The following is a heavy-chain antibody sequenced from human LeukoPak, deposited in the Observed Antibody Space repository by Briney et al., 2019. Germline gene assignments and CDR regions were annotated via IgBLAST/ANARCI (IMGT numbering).Heavy chain of an antibody. CDR2: ISAFNGHT. Sequence: ASVKVSCKASGYTFTNYGINWVRHAPGQGLEWMGWISAFNGHTNYAQKFQGRVTMTTDTSTSTAYMELRSLRSDDTAVYYCARARLGKLSSFDYWGQGTLVTVSS. CDR3: ARARLGKLSSFDY. CDR1: GYTFTNYG. J-gene: IGHJ4*02. V-gene: IGHV1-18*01. D-gene: IGHD3-16*02.